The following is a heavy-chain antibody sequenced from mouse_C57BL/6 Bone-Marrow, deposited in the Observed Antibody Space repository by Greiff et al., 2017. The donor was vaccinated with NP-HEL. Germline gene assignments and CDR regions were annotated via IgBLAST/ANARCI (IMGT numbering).Heavy chain of an antibody. CDR1: GYTFTDYY. J-gene: IGHJ2*01. V-gene: IGHV1-76*01. CDR2: IYPGSGNT. Sequence: QVQLKQSGAELVRPGASVKLSCKASGYTFTDYYINWVKQRPGQGLEWIARIYPGSGNTYYNEKFKGKATLTAEKSSSTAYMQLSSLTSEDSAVYFCARWGTTPLGYFDYWGQGTTLTVSS. D-gene: IGHD1-1*01. CDR3: ARWGTTPLGYFDY.